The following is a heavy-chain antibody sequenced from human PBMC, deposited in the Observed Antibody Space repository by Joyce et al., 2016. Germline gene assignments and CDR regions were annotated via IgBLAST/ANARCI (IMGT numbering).Heavy chain of an antibody. CDR3: ARYCSSTTCSFRAFDI. CDR2: AYTSGTT. J-gene: IGHJ3*02. V-gene: IGHV4-61*02. CDR1: GGSINIGSYY. D-gene: IGHD2-2*01. Sequence: QVQLQQSGPGLVKPSQTVSLTCTVSGGSINIGSYYWSWIRQPAGKGLDGIGRAYTSGTTEYNPSYRSRVTISLDTSKNQFSLKLTSVTAADTAVYYCARYCSSTTCSFRAFDIWGQGTMVSVSS.